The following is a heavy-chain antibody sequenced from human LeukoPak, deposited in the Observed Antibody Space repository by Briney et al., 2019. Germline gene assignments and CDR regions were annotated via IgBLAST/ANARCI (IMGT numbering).Heavy chain of an antibody. CDR1: GFTFNKAW. D-gene: IGHD4-17*01. CDR3: ATDLGDYGDYIRE. V-gene: IGHV3-15*01. Sequence: GGSLRLSCAASGFTFNKAWMSWIRQAPGKGLEWVGRIKSKTAGGATDYPPPVKGRFTISRDDSKNMVYLQMNSLKTEDTALYYCATDLGDYGDYIREWGQGTLVTVSS. J-gene: IGHJ4*02. CDR2: IKSKTAGGAT.